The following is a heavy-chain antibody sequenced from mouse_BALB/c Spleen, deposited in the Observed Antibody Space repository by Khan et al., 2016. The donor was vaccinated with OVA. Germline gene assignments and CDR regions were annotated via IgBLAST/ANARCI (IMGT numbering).Heavy chain of an antibody. Sequence: EVKLLESGPGLVKPSPSLSLSCTATGYSITSGYGWNLIRQFPGNKLEWMGIISYSSSTNYNPYLKNTTSITRDTSKNHFFMEVNSVTTEDTATDYCARAGRIKYWGQGTTLTVSS. D-gene: IGHD1-1*01. CDR2: ISYSSST. J-gene: IGHJ2*01. CDR1: GYSITSGYG. CDR3: ARAGRIKY. V-gene: IGHV3-1*02.